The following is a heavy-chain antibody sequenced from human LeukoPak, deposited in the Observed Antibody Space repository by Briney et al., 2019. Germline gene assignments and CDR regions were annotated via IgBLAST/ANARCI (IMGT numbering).Heavy chain of an antibody. D-gene: IGHD2-21*02. CDR2: SGTN. Sequence: SETLSLTCTVSGGSISSSSYYWGWIRQHPGKGLEWIGYSGTNYYNPSLKSRVTISLDTSRNQFSLKLSSVTAADTAVYYCARDVTGYFDYWGQGTLVTVSS. CDR1: GGSISSSSYY. J-gene: IGHJ4*02. CDR3: ARDVTGYFDY. V-gene: IGHV4-31*03.